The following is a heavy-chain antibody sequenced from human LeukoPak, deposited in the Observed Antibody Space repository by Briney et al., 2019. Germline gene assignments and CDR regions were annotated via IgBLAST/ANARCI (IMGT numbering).Heavy chain of an antibody. CDR2: ISWNSGSI. CDR3: AKSGEVGASSPLDFDY. Sequence: GGSLRLSCAASVFTFDDYAMHWVRQAPGKGLEWVSGISWNSGSIGYADSVKGRFTISRDNAKNSLYLQMNSLRAEDTALYYCAKSGEVGASSPLDFDYWGQGTLVTVSS. CDR1: VFTFDDYA. V-gene: IGHV3-9*01. D-gene: IGHD1-26*01. J-gene: IGHJ4*02.